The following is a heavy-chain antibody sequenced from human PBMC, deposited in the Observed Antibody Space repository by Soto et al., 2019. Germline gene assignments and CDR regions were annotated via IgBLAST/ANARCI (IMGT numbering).Heavy chain of an antibody. Sequence: SGPTLVNPTQTLTLTCTFSGFSLRTSGLCVSWIRQPPGKALEWLALIDWDDDKYYSTSLKTRLTISKDTSKNQVVLTMTNMDPVDTATYYCARVSFVCALEAPYYCYSGMDVWGQGTTVTVSS. J-gene: IGHJ6*02. CDR3: ARVSFVCALEAPYYCYSGMDV. D-gene: IGHD2-8*01. V-gene: IGHV2-70*01. CDR2: IDWDDDK. CDR1: GFSLRTSGLC.